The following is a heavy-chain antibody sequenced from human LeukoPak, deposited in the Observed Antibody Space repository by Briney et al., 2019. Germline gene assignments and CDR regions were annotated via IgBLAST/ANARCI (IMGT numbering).Heavy chain of an antibody. D-gene: IGHD4-17*01. Sequence: PGGSLRLSCAASGFTFDDYAMHWVRQAPGKGLEWVSGISWNSGSIGYADSVKGRFTISRDNAKNSLYLQMSSLRAEDTALYYCAKDSSDYGDYLFDYWGQGTLVTVSS. V-gene: IGHV3-9*01. CDR3: AKDSSDYGDYLFDY. J-gene: IGHJ4*02. CDR1: GFTFDDYA. CDR2: ISWNSGSI.